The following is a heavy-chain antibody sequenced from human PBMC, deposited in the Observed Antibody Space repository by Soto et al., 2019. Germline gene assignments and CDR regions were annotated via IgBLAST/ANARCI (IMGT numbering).Heavy chain of an antibody. Sequence: SVKVSCKASGGTFSSYAISWVRQAPGQGLEWMGGIIPIFGTANYAQKFQGRVTITADESTSTAYMELSSLRSEDTAVYYCARGWRCSGGSCYPLDGYNWFDPWGQGTLVTAPQ. CDR2: IIPIFGTA. D-gene: IGHD2-15*01. J-gene: IGHJ5*02. CDR1: GGTFSSYA. V-gene: IGHV1-69*13. CDR3: ARGWRCSGGSCYPLDGYNWFDP.